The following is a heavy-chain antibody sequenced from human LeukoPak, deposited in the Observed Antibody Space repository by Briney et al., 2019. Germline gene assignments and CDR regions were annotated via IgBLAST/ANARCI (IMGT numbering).Heavy chain of an antibody. CDR2: IIPILGTA. J-gene: IGHJ4*02. Sequence: SVKVSCKASGGTFSSYAISWVRQAPGQGLEWMGGIIPILGTANYAQKFQGRVTITADESTSTAYMELSSLRSEDTAVYYCARDGDGSGSYTYWGQGTLVTVSS. CDR1: GGTFSSYA. D-gene: IGHD3-10*01. CDR3: ARDGDGSGSYTY. V-gene: IGHV1-69*01.